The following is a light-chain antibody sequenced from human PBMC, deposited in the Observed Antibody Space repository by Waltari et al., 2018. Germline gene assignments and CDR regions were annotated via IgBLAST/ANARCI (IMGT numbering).Light chain of an antibody. CDR1: SSDVGGYNL. CDR3: TSYITTRGDWV. V-gene: IGLV2-14*01. CDR2: EVS. Sequence: QSALTQPASVSGSPGQSITISCTGTSSDVGGYNLVSWHQQHPGKAPKLIIYEVSNRPSGVSHRCSGSKSGNTASLTISGLQAEDEADYYCTSYITTRGDWVFGGGTKLTVL. J-gene: IGLJ3*02.